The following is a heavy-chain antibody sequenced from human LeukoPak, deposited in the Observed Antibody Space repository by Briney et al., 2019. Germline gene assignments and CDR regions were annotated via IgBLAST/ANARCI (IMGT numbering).Heavy chain of an antibody. D-gene: IGHD3-10*01. CDR1: GFSFSSYG. CDR3: ARTVGRGPGGHFDY. V-gene: IGHV3-33*01. J-gene: IGHJ4*02. Sequence: GGSLRLSCSASGFSFSSYGMHWGRQAPRKGLEWVAVIWNDGSNKYYAGSVKGRFTISRDNSKNTLYLQMNSLRAEDTAVYNRARTVGRGPGGHFDYWCQGTRVIVSS. CDR2: IWNDGSNK.